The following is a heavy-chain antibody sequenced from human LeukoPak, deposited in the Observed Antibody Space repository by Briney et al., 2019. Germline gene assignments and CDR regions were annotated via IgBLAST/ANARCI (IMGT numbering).Heavy chain of an antibody. CDR3: ARLYSYGPGGGDY. D-gene: IGHD5-18*01. Sequence: SETLSLTCTVSGGSISSYYWSWIRQPPGKGLEWIGYIYYSGSTNYNPSLKSRVTISVDTSKNQFSLKLSSVTAADTAVYYCARLYSYGPGGGDYWGQGTVVTVSS. CDR1: GGSISSYY. J-gene: IGHJ4*02. V-gene: IGHV4-59*08. CDR2: IYYSGST.